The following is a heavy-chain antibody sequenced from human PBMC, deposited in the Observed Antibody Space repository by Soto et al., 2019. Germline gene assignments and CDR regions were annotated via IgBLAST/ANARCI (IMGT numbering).Heavy chain of an antibody. CDR3: ARVSLYCSSTSCPQYGMDV. V-gene: IGHV1-3*01. J-gene: IGHJ6*02. Sequence: ASVKVSCKASGYTFTSYAMHWVRQAHGQRLEWMGWINAGNGNTKYSQKFQGRVTITRDTSASTAYMELSSLRSEDTAVYYCARVSLYCSSTSCPQYGMDVWGQGTTVTVSS. CDR1: GYTFTSYA. CDR2: INAGNGNT. D-gene: IGHD2-2*01.